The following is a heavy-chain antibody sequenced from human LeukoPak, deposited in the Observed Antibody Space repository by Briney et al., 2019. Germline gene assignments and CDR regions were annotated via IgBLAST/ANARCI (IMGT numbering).Heavy chain of an antibody. CDR1: GYALTELS. Sequence: GASVKVSCKVSGYALTELSMHWVRQAPGKGLGWMGGFDPEDGETIYAQKFQGRVTMTEDTSTDTAYMELSSLRSEDTAVYYCATGTTFQPPWDYWGQGTLVTVSS. V-gene: IGHV1-24*01. D-gene: IGHD1-1*01. J-gene: IGHJ4*02. CDR2: FDPEDGET. CDR3: ATGTTFQPPWDY.